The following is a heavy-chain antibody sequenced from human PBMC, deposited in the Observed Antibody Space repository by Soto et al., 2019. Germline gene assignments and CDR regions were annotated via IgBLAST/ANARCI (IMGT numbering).Heavy chain of an antibody. CDR2: ISWNSGSI. CDR1: GFTFDDYA. V-gene: IGHV3-9*01. J-gene: IGHJ4*02. D-gene: IGHD6-13*01. Sequence: GGSLRLSCAASGFTFDDYAMHWVRQAPGKGLEWVSGISWNSGSIGYADSVKGRFTISRDNAKNSLYLQMNSLRAEDTALYYCALQRRTDKEQLAYFDYWGQGTLVTVSS. CDR3: ALQRRTDKEQLAYFDY.